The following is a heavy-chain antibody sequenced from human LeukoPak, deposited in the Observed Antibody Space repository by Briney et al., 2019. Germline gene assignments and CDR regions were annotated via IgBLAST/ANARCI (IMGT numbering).Heavy chain of an antibody. CDR1: GFTFSTYW. J-gene: IGHJ6*03. CDR2: INSDGSST. Sequence: GGSLRLSCAASGFTFSTYWMHWVRQAPGKGLVWVSRINSDGSSTSYADSVKGRFTIFRDNAKNTLYLQMNSLRVEDTAVYYCASRGSHYYYYMDVWGKGTTVNFSS. D-gene: IGHD3-10*01. V-gene: IGHV3-74*01. CDR3: ASRGSHYYYYMDV.